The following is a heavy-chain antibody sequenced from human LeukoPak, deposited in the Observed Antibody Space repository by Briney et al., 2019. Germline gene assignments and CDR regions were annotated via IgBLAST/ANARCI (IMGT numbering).Heavy chain of an antibody. Sequence: ASVKVSCKVSGYTLTELSLHWVRQAPGKGLEWMGGFYPEDGETIYAQKFQGRVTMTEDTSTDTAYMELSRLRSEDTAVYYCATYSGYDFGWDYYYGMDVWGQGTTVTVSS. J-gene: IGHJ6*02. CDR1: GYTLTELS. CDR3: ATYSGYDFGWDYYYGMDV. V-gene: IGHV1-24*01. D-gene: IGHD5-12*01. CDR2: FYPEDGET.